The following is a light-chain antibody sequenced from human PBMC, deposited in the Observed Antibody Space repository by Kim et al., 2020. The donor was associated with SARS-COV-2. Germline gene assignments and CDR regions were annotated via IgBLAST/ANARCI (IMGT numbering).Light chain of an antibody. CDR2: WAS. CDR1: QSVLYSSNNKNY. Sequence: DIVMTQSPDSLAVSLGERATINCKSSQSVLYSSNNKNYLAWYQQKPGQPTKLLIYWASTRESGVPDRFSGSGSGTDFTLTISSLQAEDVAVYYCQQYYSTPRTFGQGTKLEI. CDR3: QQYYSTPRT. J-gene: IGKJ2*02. V-gene: IGKV4-1*01.